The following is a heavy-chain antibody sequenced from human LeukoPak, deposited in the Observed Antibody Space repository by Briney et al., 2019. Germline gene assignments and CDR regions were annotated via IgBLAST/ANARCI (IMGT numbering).Heavy chain of an antibody. J-gene: IGHJ4*02. CDR1: GFSFSTYW. CDR3: TTVCCGGNSAHY. D-gene: IGHD4-23*01. CDR2: IKSKTDDGTT. Sequence: PGGSLRLSCAPSGFSFSTYWMSWVRQAPGKGLEWIGRIKSKTDDGTTDYAASVKGRFTISRDDSKSTLYLQMNSLKTEDTAVYYCTTVCCGGNSAHYWGQGTLVTVSS. V-gene: IGHV3-15*01.